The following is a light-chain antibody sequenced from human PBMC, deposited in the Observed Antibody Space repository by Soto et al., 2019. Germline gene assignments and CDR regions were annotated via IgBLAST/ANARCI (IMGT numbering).Light chain of an antibody. J-gene: IGLJ1*01. CDR3: SSYRSSSSFV. CDR1: SSDVGGYNY. V-gene: IGLV2-14*01. Sequence: QSALTQPASVSGSPGQSSTISCTGTSSDVGGYNYVSWYQQHPGKAPKLMIYEVSNRPSGVSSRFSGSKSGNTASLTISGLQAEDEADYYCSSYRSSSSFVFGTGTKLTVL. CDR2: EVS.